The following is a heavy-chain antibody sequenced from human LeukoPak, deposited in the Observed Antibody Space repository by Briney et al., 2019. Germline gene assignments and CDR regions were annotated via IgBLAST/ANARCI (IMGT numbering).Heavy chain of an antibody. CDR3: ARDRSQEFDP. V-gene: IGHV3-30*04. Sequence: PGRSLRLSCVASRFIFRNYGMHWVRQAPGKGLEWVAFISSDGNNKDYAESVKGRFSISRDNSKNTLYLQMNRLRADDTAVYYCARDRSQEFDPWGQGTLVTVSS. CDR2: ISSDGNNK. J-gene: IGHJ5*02. CDR1: RFIFRNYG. D-gene: IGHD3-10*01.